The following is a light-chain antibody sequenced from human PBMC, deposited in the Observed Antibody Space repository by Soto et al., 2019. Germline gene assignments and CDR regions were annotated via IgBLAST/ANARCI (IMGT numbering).Light chain of an antibody. J-gene: IGKJ1*01. CDR3: QQYASSLT. Sequence: ELVLTQSPGSLSLSLGERATLSCRASQSVDSAFFDWYQQKPGQPPSLLMYGASRRATGIPDRFSGSGSGTDFTLTISRLKPEDFDVDYCQQYASSLTFGQGTKVEI. CDR1: QSVDSAF. V-gene: IGKV3-20*01. CDR2: GAS.